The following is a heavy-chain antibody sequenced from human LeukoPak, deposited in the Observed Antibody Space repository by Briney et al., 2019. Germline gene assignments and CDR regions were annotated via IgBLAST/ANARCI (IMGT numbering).Heavy chain of an antibody. D-gene: IGHD1-14*01. CDR3: ARDSSEFRSLLFH. Sequence: SVKVSCKASGGTFSIHTISWVRQSPGQGLEWMGGITPMFGTSNYAQKFRGRVTITADESTSTAYVELSSLRSEDTAVYYCARDSSEFRSLLFHWGQGTLVTVSS. CDR1: GGTFSIHT. CDR2: ITPMFGTS. V-gene: IGHV1-69*01. J-gene: IGHJ1*01.